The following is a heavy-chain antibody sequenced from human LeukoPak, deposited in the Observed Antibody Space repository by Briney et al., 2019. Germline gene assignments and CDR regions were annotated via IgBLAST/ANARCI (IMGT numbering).Heavy chain of an antibody. CDR2: VSYSGNT. CDR1: GGSISSYY. CDR3: ATRSTGVAATFDC. V-gene: IGHV4-59*01. Sequence: SETLSLTCSASGGSISSYYWSWIRHPPGKGLEWIGYVSYSGNTNYNPSLKSRVTISVDTSKNQFSLKLSSVTAADTAVYYCATRSTGVAATFDCWGQGALVTVSS. D-gene: IGHD2-15*01. J-gene: IGHJ4*02.